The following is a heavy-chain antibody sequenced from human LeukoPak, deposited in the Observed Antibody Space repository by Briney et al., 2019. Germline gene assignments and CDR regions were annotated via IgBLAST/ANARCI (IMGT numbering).Heavy chain of an antibody. CDR1: GFTFSDYY. V-gene: IGHV3-11*01. Sequence: GGSLRLSCAASGFTFSDYYMSWIRQAPGKGLEWVSYISSSGSTIYYADSVKGRFTISRDNAKNSLYLQMNSLRAEDTAVYYCAKPARTDYTDYWGQGTLVTVSS. D-gene: IGHD1-14*01. CDR2: ISSSGSTI. J-gene: IGHJ4*02. CDR3: AKPARTDYTDY.